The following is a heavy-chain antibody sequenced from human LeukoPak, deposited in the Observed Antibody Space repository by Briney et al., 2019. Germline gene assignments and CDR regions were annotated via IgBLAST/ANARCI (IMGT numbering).Heavy chain of an antibody. V-gene: IGHV3-23*01. CDR3: AKYSSSWEDYYYMDV. Sequence: GGSLRLSCAASGFTFSSYGMSWVRQAPGKGLEWVSAISGSGGSTYYAGSVKGRFTISRDNSKNTLYLQMNSLRAEDTAVYYCAKYSSSWEDYYYMDVWGKGTTVTISS. D-gene: IGHD6-13*01. J-gene: IGHJ6*03. CDR2: ISGSGGST. CDR1: GFTFSSYG.